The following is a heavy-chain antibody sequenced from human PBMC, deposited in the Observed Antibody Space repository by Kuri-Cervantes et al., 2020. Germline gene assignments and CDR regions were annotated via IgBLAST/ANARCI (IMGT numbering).Heavy chain of an antibody. CDR2: IYHSGST. CDR3: ARNYYGSGSYSNWFDP. CDR1: GGPISSSSYY. Sequence: SETLSLTCTVSGGPISSSSYYWGWIRQPPGKGLEWIGSIYHSGSTYYNPSLKSRVTISVDTSKNQFSLKLSSVTAADTAVYYCARNYYGSGSYSNWFDPWGQGTLVTVSS. D-gene: IGHD3-10*01. V-gene: IGHV4-39*07. J-gene: IGHJ5*02.